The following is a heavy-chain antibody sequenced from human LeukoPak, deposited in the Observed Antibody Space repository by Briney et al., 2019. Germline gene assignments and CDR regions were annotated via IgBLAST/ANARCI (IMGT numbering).Heavy chain of an antibody. CDR3: AELGITMIGGV. Sequence: AGGSLRLSCTVSGVTVSSNSMSWVRQAPGKGLEWVSFIYSGTIHYSDSVKGRFTISRDNSKNTLYLQMNSLRAEDTAVYYCAELGITMIGGVWGKGTTVTISS. D-gene: IGHD3-10*02. J-gene: IGHJ6*04. CDR2: IYSGTI. V-gene: IGHV3-53*01. CDR1: GVTVSSNS.